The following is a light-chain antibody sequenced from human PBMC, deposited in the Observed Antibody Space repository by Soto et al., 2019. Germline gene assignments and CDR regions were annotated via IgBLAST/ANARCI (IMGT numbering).Light chain of an antibody. J-gene: IGLJ2*01. CDR2: SNN. CDR3: AAWDASRNGPV. V-gene: IGLV1-44*01. Sequence: QSVLTQPPSASGTPGQRVTISCSGSSSNIGSYTVNWYQQLPGTAPKLLIYSNNQRPSGVPDRFSGSKSGTSASLAISGLQSEDEADYYGAAWDASRNGPVFGGGPSSPS. CDR1: SSNIGSYT.